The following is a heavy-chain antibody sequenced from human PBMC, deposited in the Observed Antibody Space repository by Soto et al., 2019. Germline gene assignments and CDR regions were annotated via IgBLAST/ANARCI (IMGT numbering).Heavy chain of an antibody. D-gene: IGHD3-3*01. Sequence: SETLSLTCAVSGGSISSSNWWSWVRQPPGKGLEWIGEIYHSGSTNYNPSLKSRVTISVDKSKNQFSLKLSSVTAADTAVYYCASQHFGDFWSGSSSDYYYGMDVWGQGTTVTVSS. CDR1: GGSISSSNW. CDR3: ASQHFGDFWSGSSSDYYYGMDV. V-gene: IGHV4-4*02. J-gene: IGHJ6*02. CDR2: IYHSGST.